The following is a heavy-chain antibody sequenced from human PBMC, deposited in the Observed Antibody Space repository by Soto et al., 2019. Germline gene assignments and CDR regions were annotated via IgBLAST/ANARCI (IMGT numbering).Heavy chain of an antibody. CDR2: VSGNNGAS. D-gene: IGHD2-2*01. CDR1: GYTSAEFG. V-gene: IGHV1-18*04. J-gene: IGHJ5*01. CDR3: VRDQKYFRVNGNWFDS. Sequence: SVKVSCKASGYTSAEFGISWVLQAAVQGLEWMGWVSGNNGASNPAPKVQGRITMTLDTSTGVSYMALRSLRSDDTAIYYCVRDQKYFRVNGNWFDSWGQGTLVTVSS.